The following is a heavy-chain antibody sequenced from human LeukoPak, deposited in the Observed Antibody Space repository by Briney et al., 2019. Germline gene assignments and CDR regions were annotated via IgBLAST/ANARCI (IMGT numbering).Heavy chain of an antibody. Sequence: GASVKVSCKASGGTFSGYAISWVRQAPGQGLEWMGRIIPILGIANYAQKFQGRVTITADKSTSTAYMELSSLRAEDTAVYYCARTPRGPLVTAILHGYFDYWGQGTLVTVSS. J-gene: IGHJ4*02. CDR2: IIPILGIA. V-gene: IGHV1-69*04. D-gene: IGHD2-21*02. CDR3: ARTPRGPLVTAILHGYFDY. CDR1: GGTFSGYA.